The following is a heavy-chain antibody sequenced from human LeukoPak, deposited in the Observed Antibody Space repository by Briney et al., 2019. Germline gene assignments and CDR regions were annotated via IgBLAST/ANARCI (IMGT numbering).Heavy chain of an antibody. Sequence: SGGSLRLSCAASGFTFSTYPMSWVRQAPGKGLEWVSVISGSGGSTYYADSVKGRFTISRDNSKNTLYLQMNSLRAEDTAVYYCAKGRITMIVDDWYFDLWGRGTLVTVSS. CDR3: AKGRITMIVDDWYFDL. J-gene: IGHJ2*01. CDR1: GFTFSTYP. V-gene: IGHV3-23*01. CDR2: ISGSGGST. D-gene: IGHD3-22*01.